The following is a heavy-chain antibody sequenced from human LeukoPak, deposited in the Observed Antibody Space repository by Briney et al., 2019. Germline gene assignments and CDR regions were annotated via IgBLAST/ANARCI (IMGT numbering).Heavy chain of an antibody. V-gene: IGHV5-51*01. CDR2: IYPGDSDT. CDR3: ARLSKIPDGGGSPDY. J-gene: IGHJ4*02. D-gene: IGHD2-21*01. Sequence: GESLKISCKGSGYSFTSYWIGWVRQMPGKGLEWMGNIYPGDSDTRYSPSFQGQVTISADKSISTAYLQWSSLRASDTAMYYCARLSKIPDGGGSPDYWGQGTLVTVSS. CDR1: GYSFTSYW.